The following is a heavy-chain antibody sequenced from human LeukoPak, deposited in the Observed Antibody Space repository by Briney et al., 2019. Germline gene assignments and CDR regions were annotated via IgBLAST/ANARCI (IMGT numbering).Heavy chain of an antibody. V-gene: IGHV3-23*01. CDR1: GFTFSSYA. Sequence: TGGSLRLSCAASGFTFSSYAMSWVRQAPGKGLEWVSAISGSGGSTYYADSVKGRFTISRENAKNSLYLQMNSLRAGNTAVYYCARGFPRGYCSGGSCYLADYWGQGTLVTVSS. CDR2: ISGSGGST. J-gene: IGHJ4*02. CDR3: ARGFPRGYCSGGSCYLADY. D-gene: IGHD2-15*01.